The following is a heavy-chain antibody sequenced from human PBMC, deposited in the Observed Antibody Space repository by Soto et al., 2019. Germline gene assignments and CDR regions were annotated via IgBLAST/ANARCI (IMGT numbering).Heavy chain of an antibody. Sequence: PSETLSLTSTASAGSISSYYWSWIRQPPGKGLEWIGYIYYSGSTNYNPSLKSRVTISVDTSKNQFSLKLSSVTAADAAVYYCAGIWDLGYCSGGSCYSNYYYGMDVWGQGTTVTVSS. CDR3: AGIWDLGYCSGGSCYSNYYYGMDV. V-gene: IGHV4-59*01. CDR1: AGSISSYY. D-gene: IGHD2-15*01. J-gene: IGHJ6*02. CDR2: IYYSGST.